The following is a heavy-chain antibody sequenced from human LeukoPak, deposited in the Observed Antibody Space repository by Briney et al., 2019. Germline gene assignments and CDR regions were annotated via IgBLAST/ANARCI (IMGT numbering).Heavy chain of an antibody. CDR3: ARAYSSGWHGPQNWFDP. Sequence: PSETLSLTCTVSGGSISSSSYYWGWIRQPPGKGLEWIGSIYYSGSTYYNPSLKSRVTISVDTSKNQFSLKLSSVTAADTAVYYCARAYSSGWHGPQNWFDPWGQGTLVTVSS. J-gene: IGHJ5*02. CDR2: IYYSGST. V-gene: IGHV4-39*01. CDR1: GGSISSSSYY. D-gene: IGHD6-19*01.